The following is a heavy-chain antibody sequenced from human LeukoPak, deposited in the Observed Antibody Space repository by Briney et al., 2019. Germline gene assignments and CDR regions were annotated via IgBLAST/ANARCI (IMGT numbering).Heavy chain of an antibody. D-gene: IGHD3-9*01. CDR2: INPNSGGT. J-gene: IGHJ4*02. CDR3: ARAPLLRYFDWQYYFDY. Sequence: ASVKVSCKASGYTFTGYYMHWVRQAPGQGLEWMGWINPNSGGTNYAQKFQGRVTMTRDTSISTAYMELSRLRSDDTAVYYRARAPLLRYFDWQYYFDYWGQGTLVTVSS. CDR1: GYTFTGYY. V-gene: IGHV1-2*02.